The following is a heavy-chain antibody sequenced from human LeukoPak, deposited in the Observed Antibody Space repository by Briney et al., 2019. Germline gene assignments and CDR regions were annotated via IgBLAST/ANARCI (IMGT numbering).Heavy chain of an antibody. CDR1: GFTFSNYA. D-gene: IGHD1-26*01. Sequence: GSLRLSCAASGFTFSNYAMNWVRQAPGRGLEWVSAISGSGGSTYYADSVKGRFTISRDNSKNTLYLQMNSLRAEDTAVYYCAKDLAGSGSYSFDYWGQGTLVTVSS. J-gene: IGHJ4*02. V-gene: IGHV3-23*01. CDR3: AKDLAGSGSYSFDY. CDR2: ISGSGGST.